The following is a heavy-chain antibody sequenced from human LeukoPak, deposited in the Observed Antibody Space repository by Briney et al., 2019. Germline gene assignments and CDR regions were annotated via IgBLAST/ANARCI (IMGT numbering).Heavy chain of an antibody. CDR2: MSSSGSTI. CDR1: AFTFNTYW. J-gene: IGHJ6*03. Sequence: PGGSLRLSCAASAFTFNTYWMHWVRQAPGKGLEWVSYMSSSGSTIYYADSVKGRFTISRDNAKNSLYLQMNSLRVEDTAVYYCAPSDEYYYYYMDVWGKGTTVTVSS. V-gene: IGHV3-48*04. CDR3: APSDEYYYYYMDV.